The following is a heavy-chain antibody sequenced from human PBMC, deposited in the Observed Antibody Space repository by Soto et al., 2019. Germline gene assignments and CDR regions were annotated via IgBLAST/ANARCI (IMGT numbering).Heavy chain of an antibody. D-gene: IGHD3-16*02. Sequence: GASVKVSCKASGGTFSSYAISWVRQAPGQGLEWMGGIIPIFGTANYARKFQDRVTITADESTSTAYMELSSLRSEDTAVYYCERDPYDYVWGSYRPSLNWFDPWGQGTLVTSPQ. V-gene: IGHV1-69*13. CDR1: GGTFSSYA. CDR2: IIPIFGTA. CDR3: ERDPYDYVWGSYRPSLNWFDP. J-gene: IGHJ5*02.